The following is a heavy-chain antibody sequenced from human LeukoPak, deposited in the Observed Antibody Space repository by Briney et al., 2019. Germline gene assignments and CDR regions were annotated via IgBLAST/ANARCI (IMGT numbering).Heavy chain of an antibody. CDR2: IYSNGIT. V-gene: IGHV4-4*07. CDR3: ASSSNFYYYYMDV. Sequence: SETLSLTCTVSGGSISSYFWTWIRQPAGKGLEWIGRIYSNGITNCNPSLKSRVTMSIDTSKKEFSLKLSSVTAADTAIYYCASSSNFYYYYMDVWGKGTTVTVSS. CDR1: GGSISSYF. J-gene: IGHJ6*03.